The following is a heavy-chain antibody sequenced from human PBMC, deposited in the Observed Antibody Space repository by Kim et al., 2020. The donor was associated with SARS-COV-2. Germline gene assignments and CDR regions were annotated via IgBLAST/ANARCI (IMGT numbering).Heavy chain of an antibody. V-gene: IGHV1-2*04. CDR2: INPNSGGT. Sequence: ASVKVSCKASGYTFTGYYMHWVRQAPGQGLEWMGWINPNSGGTNYAQKFQGWVTMTRDTSISTAYMELSRLRSDDTAVYYCARQCYGGNSVTSRYGMDVWGQGTTVTVSS. CDR3: ARQCYGGNSVTSRYGMDV. J-gene: IGHJ6*02. D-gene: IGHD4-17*01. CDR1: GYTFTGYY.